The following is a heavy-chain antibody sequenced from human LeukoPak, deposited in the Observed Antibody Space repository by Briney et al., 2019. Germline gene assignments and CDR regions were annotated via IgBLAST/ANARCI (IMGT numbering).Heavy chain of an antibody. J-gene: IGHJ6*02. CDR3: AREPYYDILTYYYYYYGMDV. V-gene: IGHV3-30*04. Sequence: PGGSLRLSCAASGFTLSSYAMHWVRQAPGKGLEWVAVISYDGSNKYYADSVKGRFTISRDNSKNTLYLQMNSLRAEDTAVYYCAREPYYDILTYYYYYYGMDVWGQGTTVTVSS. CDR2: ISYDGSNK. CDR1: GFTLSSYA. D-gene: IGHD3-9*01.